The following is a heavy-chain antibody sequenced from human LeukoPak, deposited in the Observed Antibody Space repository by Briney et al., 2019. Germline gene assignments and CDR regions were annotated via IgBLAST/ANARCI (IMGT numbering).Heavy chain of an antibody. D-gene: IGHD2-2*01. CDR2: TTSTSSYI. V-gene: IGHV3-21*01. J-gene: IGHJ4*02. CDR1: GFTFSSYS. Sequence: PGGSLRLSCAASGFTFSSYSMDWVRQAPGKGLERVPSTTSTSSYIYYADSVKGRFTISRDNAKNSLYLQMNSLRAEDTAVYYCARDRGYDAVLPPVIEGYYFDYWGQGALVTVSS. CDR3: ARDRGYDAVLPPVIEGYYFDY.